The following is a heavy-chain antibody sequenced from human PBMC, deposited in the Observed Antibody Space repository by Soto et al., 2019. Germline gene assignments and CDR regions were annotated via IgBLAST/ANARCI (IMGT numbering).Heavy chain of an antibody. J-gene: IGHJ5*02. CDR1: GGSFSGYY. CDR2: INHSGST. V-gene: IGHV4-34*01. D-gene: IGHD2-15*01. Sequence: QVQLQQWGAGLFKPSETLSLTCAVYGGSFSGYYWSWIRQPPGKGLEWIGEINHSGSTNYNPSLNGRVTISVHTSKRQFPLKLRSVTAAHTAVYYCARGRRTQGVVVVAATRWWFDTWGQGTLATVSS. CDR3: ARGRRTQGVVVVAATRWWFDT.